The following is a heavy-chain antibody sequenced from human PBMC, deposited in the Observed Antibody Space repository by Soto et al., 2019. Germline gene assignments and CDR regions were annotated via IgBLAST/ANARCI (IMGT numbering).Heavy chain of an antibody. D-gene: IGHD3-16*02. Sequence: ASVKVSCKVSGYTLTELSMHWVRQAPGKGLEWMGGFDPEDGETIYAQKFQGRVTMTEDTSTDTAYMELSSLRSEDTAVYYCATLYPSYRPNWFDPWGQGTLVTVSS. CDR2: FDPEDGET. V-gene: IGHV1-24*01. CDR3: ATLYPSYRPNWFDP. J-gene: IGHJ5*02. CDR1: GYTLTELS.